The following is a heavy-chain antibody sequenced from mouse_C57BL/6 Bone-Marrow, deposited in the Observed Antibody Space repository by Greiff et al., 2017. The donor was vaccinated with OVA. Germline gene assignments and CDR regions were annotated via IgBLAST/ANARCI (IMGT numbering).Heavy chain of an antibody. CDR2: IYPRSGIT. CDR3: AKYGGGSSYFHFDY. V-gene: IGHV1-81*01. J-gene: IGHJ2*01. CDR1: GYNFTSYG. D-gene: IGHD1-1*01. Sequence: QVQLQQSGAELARPGASVKLSCKASGYNFTSYGISWVKQRTGQGLEWIGEIYPRSGITYYNEKFKGKATLTADKSSSTASMELRSLTSESAAVYFGAKYGGGSSYFHFDYWGQGTTLTVSS.